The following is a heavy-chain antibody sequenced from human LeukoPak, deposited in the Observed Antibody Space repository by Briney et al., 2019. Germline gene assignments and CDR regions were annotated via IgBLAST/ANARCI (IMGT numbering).Heavy chain of an antibody. J-gene: IGHJ5*02. CDR3: ARDLAYYYDSSGYYDEDWFDP. Sequence: ASVKVSCKASGYTFTGYYMHWVRQAPGQGLEWMGWITPNSGGTNYAQKFQGRVTMTRDTSISTAYMELSRLRSDDTAVYYCARDLAYYYDSSGYYDEDWFDPWGQGTLVTVSS. CDR2: ITPNSGGT. D-gene: IGHD3-22*01. V-gene: IGHV1-2*02. CDR1: GYTFTGYY.